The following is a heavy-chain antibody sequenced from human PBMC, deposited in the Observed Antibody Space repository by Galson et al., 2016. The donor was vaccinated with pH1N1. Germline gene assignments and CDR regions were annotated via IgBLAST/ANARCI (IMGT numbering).Heavy chain of an antibody. CDR2: IIPLVDIA. V-gene: IGHV1-69*10. Sequence: SVKVSCKASGGTFINYAITWVRQAPGQGLEWMGGIIPLVDIANYAQKFQGRVTITADKSTKTAYMELSSLRSEDTAVYYCAKAKIASSDWYGGWFDPWGQGTLVTVSS. CDR1: GGTFINYA. D-gene: IGHD6-19*01. J-gene: IGHJ5*02. CDR3: AKAKIASSDWYGGWFDP.